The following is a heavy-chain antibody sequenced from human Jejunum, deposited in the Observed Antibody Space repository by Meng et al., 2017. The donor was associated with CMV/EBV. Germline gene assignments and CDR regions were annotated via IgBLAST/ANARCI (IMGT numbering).Heavy chain of an antibody. CDR3: VRLNTLTPFDY. J-gene: IGHJ4*02. Sequence: CAAPGFTFSTHWMHWVRQAPGKGLVWVSRINPDGSSTSYADSVKGRFTISRDNAKNTLYLQMNSLRAEDTAVYYCVRLNTLTPFDYWGQGTLVTVSS. V-gene: IGHV3-74*01. CDR1: GFTFSTHW. CDR2: INPDGSST. D-gene: IGHD3-9*01.